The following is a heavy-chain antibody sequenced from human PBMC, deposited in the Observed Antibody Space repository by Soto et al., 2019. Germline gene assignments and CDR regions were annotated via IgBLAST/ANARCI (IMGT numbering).Heavy chain of an antibody. Sequence: QVQLVQSGAEVKKPGASVKVSCKASGYTFTTYHISWVRQAPGQGLEWMGWVSASTGNTSYAQQLQGRGSMRTDTSTVPTYLATSNQISDEKGRHYGGRGAAKELDWGDGPPVTASS. CDR2: VSASTGNT. J-gene: IGHJ4*01. D-gene: IGHD3-3*02. V-gene: IGHV1-18*01. CDR3: GRGAAKELD. CDR1: GYTFTTYH.